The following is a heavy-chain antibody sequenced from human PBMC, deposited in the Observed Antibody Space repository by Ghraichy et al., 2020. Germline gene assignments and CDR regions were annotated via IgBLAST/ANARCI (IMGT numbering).Heavy chain of an antibody. CDR1: GFMLSRYW. V-gene: IGHV3-7*01. D-gene: IGHD3-3*01. CDR3: ARHYDFWGMRDYYYGMDV. Sequence: GGSLRLSCAASGFMLSRYWMSWVRQAPGKGLEWVANIKEDGSEKNYVDSVKGRFTISRDNAKNSLYLQMNNLRAEDMAVYYCARHYDFWGMRDYYYGMDVWGQGTTVTVSS. J-gene: IGHJ6*02. CDR2: IKEDGSEK.